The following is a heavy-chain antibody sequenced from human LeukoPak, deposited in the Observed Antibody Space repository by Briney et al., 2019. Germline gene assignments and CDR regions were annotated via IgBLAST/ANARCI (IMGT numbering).Heavy chain of an antibody. CDR1: GYSFTSYW. J-gene: IGHJ3*02. V-gene: IGHV5-51*01. Sequence: GESLKIPYKGSGYSFTSYWIGWVRQMPGKGLEWMGIIYSGDSDTRYSPSFQGQVTISPDKSISTAYLQWSSLKASDTARYYCARMMCSSTSCYTGGIDAFDIWGQGTMVTVSS. CDR3: ARMMCSSTSCYTGGIDAFDI. CDR2: IYSGDSDT. D-gene: IGHD2-2*02.